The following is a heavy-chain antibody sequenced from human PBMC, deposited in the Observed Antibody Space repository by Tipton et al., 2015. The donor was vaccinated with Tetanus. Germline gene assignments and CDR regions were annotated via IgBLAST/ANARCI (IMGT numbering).Heavy chain of an antibody. J-gene: IGHJ6*02. CDR2: VYSNGDT. V-gene: IGHV4-59*01. D-gene: IGHD3-3*02. Sequence: TLSLTCTVSGGSISSYYWTWIRQPPGKGLEWIGYVYSNGDTNYNPSLKSRVTISIDTSKNQFSLKVPSVTAADTAVYYCARERIEAFYYYGLDVWGQGTTVTVSS. CDR3: ARERIEAFYYYGLDV. CDR1: GGSISSYY.